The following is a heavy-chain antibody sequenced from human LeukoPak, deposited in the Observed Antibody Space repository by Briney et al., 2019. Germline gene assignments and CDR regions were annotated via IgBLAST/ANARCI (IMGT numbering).Heavy chain of an antibody. D-gene: IGHD6-19*01. CDR1: GFTFSSYAMH. CDR3: ARQYSSGWYDY. CDR2: IYYSGST. Sequence: GSLRLSCAASGFTFSSYAMHWVRQPPGKGLEWIGSIYYSGSTYYNPSLKSRVTISVDTSKNQFSLKLSSVTAADTAVYYCARQYSSGWYDYWGQGTLVTVSS. J-gene: IGHJ4*02. V-gene: IGHV4-39*01.